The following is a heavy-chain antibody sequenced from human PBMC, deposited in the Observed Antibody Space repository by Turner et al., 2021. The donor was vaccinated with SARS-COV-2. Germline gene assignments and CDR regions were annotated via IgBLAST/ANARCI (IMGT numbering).Heavy chain of an antibody. Sequence: QVQLVESGGGVFQPGRSLSLSCAASGITFSSHGMHWVRQAPGKGLEWVAVIWNDGSQKYYADSGKGRFTISRDNSKNMLYLQMNSLRAEDTAVYYCARLDDSGHWGAFDIWGQGTMGTVSS. V-gene: IGHV3-33*01. D-gene: IGHD3-22*01. J-gene: IGHJ3*02. CDR1: GITFSSHG. CDR2: IWNDGSQK. CDR3: ARLDDSGHWGAFDI.